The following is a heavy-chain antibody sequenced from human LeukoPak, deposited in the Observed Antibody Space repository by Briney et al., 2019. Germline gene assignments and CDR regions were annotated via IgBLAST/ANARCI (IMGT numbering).Heavy chain of an antibody. V-gene: IGHV4-39*01. Sequence: SETLSLTCTVSGDSISSSSYYWGWIRQPPGKGLEWIGSICYSGGSYYTPSLRSRVTLSVDTSKNQFSLKLSSVTAADTAVYYCARRQVGATLADAFDIRGQGTMVTVSS. CDR3: ARRQVGATLADAFDI. CDR1: GDSISSSSYY. CDR2: ICYSGGS. D-gene: IGHD1-26*01. J-gene: IGHJ3*02.